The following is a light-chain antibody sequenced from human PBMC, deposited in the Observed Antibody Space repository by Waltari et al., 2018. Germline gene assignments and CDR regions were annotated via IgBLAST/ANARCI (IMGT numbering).Light chain of an antibody. Sequence: EIVLTQSPDTLSLSPGDRANLSCRAGQSVSRTLPWYQKKPGQAPRLLIYDASRSAPGVPDRFSGSGSGTDFSLTISRLEPEDFAVYYCQKYGTLPATFGQGTKVEIK. CDR3: QKYGTLPAT. CDR2: DAS. V-gene: IGKV3-20*01. J-gene: IGKJ1*01. CDR1: QSVSRT.